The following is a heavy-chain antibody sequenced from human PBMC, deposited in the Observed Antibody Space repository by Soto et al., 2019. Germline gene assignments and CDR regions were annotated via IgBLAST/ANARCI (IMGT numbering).Heavy chain of an antibody. CDR2: ISGSGSDT. CDR1: GFTFNSYV. Sequence: EVQLLESGGGLVQPGGSLRLSCAASGFTFNSYVMSWVRQAPGKGLEWVSGISGSGSDTYYADSVKGRFTISRDNSNNTLYHQMNSLRAADTALYYCTKNGRSGGSEPNWFDPWGQGTLVTVSS. CDR3: TKNGRSGGSEPNWFDP. D-gene: IGHD2-15*01. J-gene: IGHJ5*02. V-gene: IGHV3-23*01.